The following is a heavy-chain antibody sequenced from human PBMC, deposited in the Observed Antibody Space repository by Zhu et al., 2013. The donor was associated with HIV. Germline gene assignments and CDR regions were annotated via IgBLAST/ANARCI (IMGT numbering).Heavy chain of an antibody. D-gene: IGHD2-2*01. CDR3: ARDRRYCNSFAAIWDSPPYYH. Sequence: QVQLVQSGAEMKKPGASVKVSCKASGYTFTGYYLQWVRQAPGQGLEWLGWISANHGNTTYNQNFQGRLTMTTDTSTSTAYLELRSLRSDDTAVYYCARDRRYCNSFAAIWDSPPYYHWGQGTLVTVSS. V-gene: IGHV1-18*04. CDR2: ISANHGNT. J-gene: IGHJ4*02. CDR1: GYTFTGYY.